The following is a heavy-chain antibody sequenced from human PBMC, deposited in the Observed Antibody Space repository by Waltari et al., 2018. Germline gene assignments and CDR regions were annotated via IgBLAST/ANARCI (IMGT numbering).Heavy chain of an antibody. V-gene: IGHV6-1*01. CDR1: GASVSSSSAA. Sequence: QVQLQQSGPGLVTPSQTISLTCVISGASVSSSSAAWNWIRQSPSRGLEWLGRTYYRSKWYNDYAVSLKSRISINPDTSKNQFSLQLNFVTPEDTAVYYCARVGRTAYGMDVWGQGTTVTV. D-gene: IGHD3-3*01. J-gene: IGHJ6*02. CDR3: ARVGRTAYGMDV. CDR2: TYYRSKWYN.